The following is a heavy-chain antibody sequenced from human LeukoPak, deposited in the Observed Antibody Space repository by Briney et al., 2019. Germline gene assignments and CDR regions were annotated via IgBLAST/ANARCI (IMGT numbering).Heavy chain of an antibody. Sequence: SQTLSLTCTVSGGSISSGGYYWSWIRQHPGKGLEWIGYIYYSGSTYYNPSLKSRVTISVDTSKNQFSLKLSSVTAADTAVYYYATIRAYYDYVWGSYANRGQGTPVTVSS. CDR2: IYYSGST. V-gene: IGHV4-31*03. CDR1: GGSISSGGYY. J-gene: IGHJ4*02. D-gene: IGHD3-16*01. CDR3: ATIRAYYDYVWGSYAN.